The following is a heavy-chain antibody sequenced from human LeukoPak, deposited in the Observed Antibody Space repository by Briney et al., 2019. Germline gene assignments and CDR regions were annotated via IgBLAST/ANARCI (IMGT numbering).Heavy chain of an antibody. CDR2: IYYSGST. Sequence: SETLSLTCTVSGGSISSYYWSWIRQPPGKGLEWIGYIYYSGSTNYNPSLKSRVTISVDTSKNQFSLKLSSVTAADTAVYYCARRVGSTSPYYYYYMDVWGKGTTVTVSS. J-gene: IGHJ6*03. D-gene: IGHD2-2*01. CDR3: ARRVGSTSPYYYYYMDV. V-gene: IGHV4-59*08. CDR1: GGSISSYY.